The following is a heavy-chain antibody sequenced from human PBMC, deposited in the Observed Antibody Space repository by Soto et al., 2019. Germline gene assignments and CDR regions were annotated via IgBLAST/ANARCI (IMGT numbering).Heavy chain of an antibody. J-gene: IGHJ4*02. Sequence: EVQLVESGGGLVQPGGSLRLSCATSGFSFSGYWIHWVRQAPGKGLVWVSHINGDGSSTNYADSVKGRFTISRDYAKNTLYLQMNSLRVEDTDVYYCARGGAYIYGPQYDWGQGTLVTVSS. CDR1: GFSFSGYW. V-gene: IGHV3-74*01. D-gene: IGHD5-18*01. CDR3: ARGGAYIYGPQYD. CDR2: INGDGSST.